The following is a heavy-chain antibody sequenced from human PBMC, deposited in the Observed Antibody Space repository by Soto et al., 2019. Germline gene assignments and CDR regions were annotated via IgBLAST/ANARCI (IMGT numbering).Heavy chain of an antibody. J-gene: IGHJ4*02. CDR3: ARAGGITIFGVLPY. Sequence: ASVKVSCKASGYTFTSYDINWVRQATGQGLEWMGWMNPNSGNTGYAQKFQGRVTMTRNTSISTAYMELSSLRSEDTAVYYCARAGGITIFGVLPYSGQGSLVIVSS. D-gene: IGHD3-3*01. CDR1: GYTFTSYD. V-gene: IGHV1-8*01. CDR2: MNPNSGNT.